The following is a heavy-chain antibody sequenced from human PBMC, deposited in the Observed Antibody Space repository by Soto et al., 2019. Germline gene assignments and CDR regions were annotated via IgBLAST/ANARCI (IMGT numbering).Heavy chain of an antibody. Sequence: SETLSLTCIVSGGSISSYYWSWIRQPPGQGLEWIGYIYYSGSTNYNPSLKSRVTISVDTSKNQFSLKLSSVTAADTAVYYCARVTWIQSYYYYYGMDVWGQGTTVTVS. V-gene: IGHV4-59*01. CDR2: IYYSGST. D-gene: IGHD5-18*01. CDR3: ARVTWIQSYYYYYGMDV. CDR1: GGSISSYY. J-gene: IGHJ6*02.